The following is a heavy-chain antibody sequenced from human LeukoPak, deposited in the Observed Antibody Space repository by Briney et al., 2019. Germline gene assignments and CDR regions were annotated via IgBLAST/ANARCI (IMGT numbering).Heavy chain of an antibody. CDR2: INPSGGST. CDR3: ARRIAAAGLAEGNFDY. D-gene: IGHD6-13*01. V-gene: IGHV1-46*01. CDR1: GYTFTSYY. Sequence: ASVKVSCKASGYTFTSYYMHWVRQAPGQGLEWMGIINPSGGSTSYAQKFQGRVTMTRDTSTSTVYMELSSLRSEDTAVYYCARRIAAAGLAEGNFDYWGQGTLVTVSS. J-gene: IGHJ4*02.